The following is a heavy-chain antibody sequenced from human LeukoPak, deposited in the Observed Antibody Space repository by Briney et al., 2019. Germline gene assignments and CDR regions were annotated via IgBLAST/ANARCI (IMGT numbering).Heavy chain of an antibody. Sequence: PSETLSLTCAVSGSSISSNYYWGWIRQPPGKGLEWIASMYHRGSTYYNPSLKSRVTISVDTSKNQFSLNFSSLTAADPAVYYCTRDVSKVAAGYYLDYWGQGTLVTVSS. CDR1: GSSISSNYY. J-gene: IGHJ4*02. CDR3: TRDVSKVAAGYYLDY. V-gene: IGHV4-38-2*02. CDR2: MYHRGST. D-gene: IGHD1-26*01.